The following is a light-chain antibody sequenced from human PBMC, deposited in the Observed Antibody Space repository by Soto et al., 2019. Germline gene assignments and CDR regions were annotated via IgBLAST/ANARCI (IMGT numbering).Light chain of an antibody. V-gene: IGKV1-27*01. CDR1: QGISTY. CDR3: QNYDAVPYT. J-gene: IGKJ2*01. CDR2: AAS. Sequence: DIQMTQSPSSLSASVGARVTITCRASQGISTYLAWYQQRPGKVPKLLIYAASTLQSGVPSRFSGSGSGTDFTLTITSLPPEDVATYYCQNYDAVPYTFGQGTRLYI.